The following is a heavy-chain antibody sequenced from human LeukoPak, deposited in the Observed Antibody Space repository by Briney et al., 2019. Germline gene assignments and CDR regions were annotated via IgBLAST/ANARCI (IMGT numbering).Heavy chain of an antibody. V-gene: IGHV4-34*01. Sequence: SETLSLTCAVYGGSFSAYYLTWIRQSPGKGLEWMGEINHSGSNNSNPSLKSRVTISVDPSKNQFFLHLTSVTAADTAVYFCARTPNYYDSSGRKFAYDIWGQGTKVIVSS. J-gene: IGHJ3*02. CDR3: ARTPNYYDSSGRKFAYDI. CDR1: GGSFSAYY. D-gene: IGHD3-22*01. CDR2: INHSGSN.